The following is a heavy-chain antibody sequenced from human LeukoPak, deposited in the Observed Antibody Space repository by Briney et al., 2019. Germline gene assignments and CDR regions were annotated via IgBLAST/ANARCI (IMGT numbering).Heavy chain of an antibody. CDR1: GYSFTSYW. CDR2: IYPGDSDT. J-gene: IGHJ3*02. D-gene: IGHD2-21*02. V-gene: IGHV5-51*01. Sequence: GESLKISCKGSGYSFTSYWIGWVRQMPGKGLEWMGIIYPGDSDTRYSPSFQGQVTISADKSISTAYLQWSSLKASDTAMYYFASAYCGGDCYLNDAFDIWGQGTMVTVSS. CDR3: ASAYCGGDCYLNDAFDI.